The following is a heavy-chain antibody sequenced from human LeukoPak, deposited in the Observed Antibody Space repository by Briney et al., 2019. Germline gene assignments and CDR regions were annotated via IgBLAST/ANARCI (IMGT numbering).Heavy chain of an antibody. CDR2: INHSGST. CDR1: GGSFSGYY. CDR3: ARGLEVYCSSSSCFGRARFDP. J-gene: IGHJ5*02. D-gene: IGHD2-2*01. Sequence: PSETLSLTCAVYGGSFSGYYWSWIRQTPGKGLEWIGEINHSGSTNYNPSLKSRVTISVDTSKNQFSLKLSSVTAADTAVYYCARGLEVYCSSSSCFGRARFDPWGQGTLVTVSS. V-gene: IGHV4-34*01.